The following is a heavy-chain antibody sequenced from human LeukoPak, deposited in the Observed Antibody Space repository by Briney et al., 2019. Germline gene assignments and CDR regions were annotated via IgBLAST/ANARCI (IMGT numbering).Heavy chain of an antibody. D-gene: IGHD3-3*01. Sequence: SGTLSLTSAVSGGSISSSNWWSWVRQPPGKGLEWIGEIYHSGSTNYNPSLKSRVTISVDKSKNQFSLKLSSVTAADTAVYYCARIGYYDFWSGSWAEAFDIWGQGTMVTVSS. CDR3: ARIGYYDFWSGSWAEAFDI. CDR2: IYHSGST. CDR1: GGSISSSNW. J-gene: IGHJ3*02. V-gene: IGHV4-4*02.